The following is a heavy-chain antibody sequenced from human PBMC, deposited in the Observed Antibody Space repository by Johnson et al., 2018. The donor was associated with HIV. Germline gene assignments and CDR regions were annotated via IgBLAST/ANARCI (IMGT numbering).Heavy chain of an antibody. CDR1: GFRFDDYG. D-gene: IGHD3-22*01. CDR3: ARQQNYDGSGQGGGLDI. Sequence: EVQLVESGGGVVRPGGSLRLSCAASGFRFDDYGMSWVRQAPGKGLEWVSGIDWNGGRQGYVDSVKGRFTISRDNAKNSLYMELNSLRAEDTALYYCARQQNYDGSGQGGGLDIWGQGTMVTVSS. CDR2: IDWNGGRQ. J-gene: IGHJ3*02. V-gene: IGHV3-20*04.